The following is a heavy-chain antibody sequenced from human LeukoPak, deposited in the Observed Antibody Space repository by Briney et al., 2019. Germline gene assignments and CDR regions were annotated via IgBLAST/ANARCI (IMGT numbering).Heavy chain of an antibody. CDR2: ISGSGGST. J-gene: IGHJ4*02. D-gene: IGHD3-22*01. CDR3: AKGALYDSSGYYSILQYFDY. CDR1: GFTFSSYA. V-gene: IGHV3-23*01. Sequence: PGGSLRLSCAASGFTFSSYAMSWVRQAPGKGLAWVSAISGSGGSTYYADSVKGRFTISRDNSKNTLYLQMNSLRAEDTAVYYCAKGALYDSSGYYSILQYFDYWGQGTLVTVSS.